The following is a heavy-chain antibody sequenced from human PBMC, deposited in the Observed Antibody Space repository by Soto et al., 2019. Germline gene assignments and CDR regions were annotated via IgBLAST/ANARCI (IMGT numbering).Heavy chain of an antibody. D-gene: IGHD6-13*01. CDR1: GGSFSGYY. CDR2: IYHTGRT. CDR3: ARVEVPESSSWHPFDP. Sequence: SETLSLTCAVYGGSFSGYYWSWIRQPPGKRLEWIGDIYHTGRTSYNPSLMSRVTMSVDTSKNQFSLKVTSVSAADTAVYYCARVEVPESSSWHPFDPWGQGTLVTVSS. J-gene: IGHJ5*02. V-gene: IGHV4-34*01.